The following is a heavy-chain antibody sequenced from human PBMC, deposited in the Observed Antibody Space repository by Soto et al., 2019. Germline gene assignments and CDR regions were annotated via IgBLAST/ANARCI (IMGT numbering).Heavy chain of an antibody. D-gene: IGHD3-10*01. CDR3: APEVRGVSQYFDY. V-gene: IGHV3-33*01. CDR2: IWNDGSEK. J-gene: IGHJ4*02. CDR1: GFTFSSYG. Sequence: PGGSLRLSCAESGFTFSSYGMHWVRQAPGKGLEWEAVIWNDGSEKYHADSVKGRFTISRDNSKNTLYLQLNSLRVEDTAVYYCAPEVRGVSQYFDYWGQGTLVTVSS.